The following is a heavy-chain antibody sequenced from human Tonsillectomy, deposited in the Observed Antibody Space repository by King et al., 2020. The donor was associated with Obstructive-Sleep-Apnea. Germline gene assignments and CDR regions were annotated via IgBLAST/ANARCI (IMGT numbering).Heavy chain of an antibody. CDR1: GFTFTNYA. D-gene: IGHD3-10*01. V-gene: IGHV3-30*04. J-gene: IGHJ4*02. CDR3: AKIVPPWEVFGRFDY. CDR2: ISYDGSYK. Sequence: VQLVESGGGVVQPGRSLRLSCAASGFTFTNYAIHWVRQAPGKGLDWVAVISYDGSYKYYPDSVKGRFTISRDNSRNTLYLQMNSLRAEDTAAYYCAKIVPPWEVFGRFDYWGQGTLVTVSS.